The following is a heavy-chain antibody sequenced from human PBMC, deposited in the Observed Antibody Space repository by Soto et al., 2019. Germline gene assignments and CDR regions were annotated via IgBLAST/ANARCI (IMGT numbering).Heavy chain of an antibody. J-gene: IGHJ4*01. CDR3: ARHYPTYHFDSSGYYPHFDY. D-gene: IGHD3-22*01. V-gene: IGHV4-39*01. CDR1: GGSLGSGSYY. CDR2: VYYGGST. Sequence: PSETLSLTCSVSGGSLGSGSYYWGWIRQPPGKGLEWIGTVYYGGSTYFNPSLKSRVTIFVDTSKNQFSLKLRSVTAADTAVYSCARHYPTYHFDSSGYYPHFDYWGHGTLVTVSS.